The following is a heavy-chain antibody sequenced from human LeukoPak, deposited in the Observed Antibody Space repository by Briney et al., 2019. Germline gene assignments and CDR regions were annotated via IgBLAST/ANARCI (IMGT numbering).Heavy chain of an antibody. CDR3: ARGTLVAFDI. D-gene: IGHD1-1*01. CDR2: IHTSEST. CDR1: GGSISSYY. V-gene: IGHV4-59*10. Sequence: SETLSLTCPVYGGSISSYYSRWVRPPAGKGLEWIGRIHTSESTNYNPSLKSRVTMSVDTSKNQFSLKLSSVTAADTAVYYCARGTLVAFDIWGQGTMVTVSS. J-gene: IGHJ3*02.